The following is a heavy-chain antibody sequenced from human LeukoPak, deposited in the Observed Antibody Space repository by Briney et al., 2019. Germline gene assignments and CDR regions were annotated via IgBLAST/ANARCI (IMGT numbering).Heavy chain of an antibody. D-gene: IGHD2-21*02. Sequence: SETLSLTCAVYGGSFSGYYRSWIRQPPGKGLEWIGEINHSGSTNYNPSLKSRVTISVDTSKNQFSLKLSSVTAADTAVYYCARGGQGRTAYYYYADVWGKGTTVTVSS. J-gene: IGHJ6*03. V-gene: IGHV4-34*01. CDR3: ARGGQGRTAYYYYADV. CDR2: INHSGST. CDR1: GGSFSGYY.